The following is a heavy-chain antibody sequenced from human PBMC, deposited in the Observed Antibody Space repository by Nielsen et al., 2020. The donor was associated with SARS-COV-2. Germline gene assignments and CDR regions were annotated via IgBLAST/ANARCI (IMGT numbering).Heavy chain of an antibody. D-gene: IGHD3-9*01. Sequence: SETLSLTCTVSGGSISSHNYYWSWIRQHPGKGLEWIGYIFHSGLTYDNPSLKNRLIMSVDTYKNQFSLKLNSVTAADTAVYYCARATLTGYYNDAFDIWGQGTMVIVSS. J-gene: IGHJ3*02. CDR3: ARATLTGYYNDAFDI. V-gene: IGHV4-31*03. CDR2: IFHSGLT. CDR1: GGSISSHNYY.